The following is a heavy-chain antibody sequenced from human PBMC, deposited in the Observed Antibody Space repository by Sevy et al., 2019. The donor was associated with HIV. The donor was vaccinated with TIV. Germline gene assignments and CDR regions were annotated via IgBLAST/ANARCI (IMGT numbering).Heavy chain of an antibody. J-gene: IGHJ4*02. D-gene: IGHD2-2*01. CDR3: ARVPCSSTSCYGYYFDY. CDR1: GVSISGYY. CDR2: IYYSGST. Sequence: SETLSLTCTVSGVSISGYYWSWIRQPPGKGLEWIGYIYYSGSTDYNPSLKSRVTISVDTSKNQFSLKLSSVTAADTAVYYCARVPCSSTSCYGYYFDYWGQGTLVTVSS. V-gene: IGHV4-59*01.